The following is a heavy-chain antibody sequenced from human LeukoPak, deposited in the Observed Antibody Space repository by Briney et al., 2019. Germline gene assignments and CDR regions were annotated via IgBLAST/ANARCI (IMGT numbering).Heavy chain of an antibody. D-gene: IGHD6-19*01. CDR3: AKGGGAVAGFAYYFDY. V-gene: IGHV3-7*01. CDR2: IKADGSEK. Sequence: PGGSLRLSCAASGFTFTDYLMTWVRQAPGKGLEWVADIKADGSEKYYVDSVKGRFTILRDNAKNTLYLQMNSLRAEDTAVYYCAKGGGAVAGFAYYFDYWGQGTLVTVSS. CDR1: GFTFTDYL. J-gene: IGHJ4*02.